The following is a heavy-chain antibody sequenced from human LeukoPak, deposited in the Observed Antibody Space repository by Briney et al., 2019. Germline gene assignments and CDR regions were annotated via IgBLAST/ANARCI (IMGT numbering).Heavy chain of an antibody. V-gene: IGHV1-2*06. D-gene: IGHD3-10*01. J-gene: IGHJ5*02. Sequence: GASVKVSCKSSGYTFTGYYMHWVRQAPGQGLEWMGRISPNRGGTNYAQKFQGRVTMTRDTSISTAYMELSMLRSDDTAVYYCARRPGSGELLRVGNWFDPWGQGTLVTVSS. CDR1: GYTFTGYY. CDR3: ARRPGSGELLRVGNWFDP. CDR2: ISPNRGGT.